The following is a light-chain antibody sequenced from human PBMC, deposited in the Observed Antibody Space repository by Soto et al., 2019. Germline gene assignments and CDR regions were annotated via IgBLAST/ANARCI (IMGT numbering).Light chain of an antibody. CDR3: QQYGSSAPIT. CDR2: DAS. Sequence: EIVLTQSPGTLSLSPGERATLSCRASQSVSSNYLAWYQQKPGQAPSLLIYDASSRATGIPDRFSGSGSGIDFTITISRLEPEDFAMYYCQQYGSSAPITFGQGTRLEIE. V-gene: IGKV3-20*01. J-gene: IGKJ5*01. CDR1: QSVSSNY.